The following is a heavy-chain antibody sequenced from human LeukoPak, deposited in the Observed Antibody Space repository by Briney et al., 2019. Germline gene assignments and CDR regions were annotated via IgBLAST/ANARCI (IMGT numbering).Heavy chain of an antibody. CDR1: GGSISSYY. CDR2: IYSSGST. V-gene: IGHV4-4*07. J-gene: IGHJ3*01. D-gene: IGHD3-22*01. CDR3: ARELRYDNSDSGAF. Sequence: SETLSLTCTVSGGSISSYYWSWIRQPAGKGLEWIGRIYSSGSTNYNPSLKSRVTMSVDTSKNQFSLKLSSVTAADTAVYYCARELRYDNSDSGAFWGQGTVVTVSS.